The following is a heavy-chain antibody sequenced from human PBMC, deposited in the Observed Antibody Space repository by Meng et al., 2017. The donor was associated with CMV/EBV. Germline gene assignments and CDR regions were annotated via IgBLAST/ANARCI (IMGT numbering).Heavy chain of an antibody. Sequence: GESLKISCAASGFTFSSYEMNWVRQAPGKGLEWVSYISSSGSTIYYADSVKGRFTISRDNAKNSLYLQMNSLRAEYTAVYYCARDPSIVVVPAAKYYYGMDVWGQGTTVTVSS. V-gene: IGHV3-48*03. D-gene: IGHD2-2*01. CDR1: GFTFSSYE. CDR2: ISSSGSTI. CDR3: ARDPSIVVVPAAKYYYGMDV. J-gene: IGHJ6*02.